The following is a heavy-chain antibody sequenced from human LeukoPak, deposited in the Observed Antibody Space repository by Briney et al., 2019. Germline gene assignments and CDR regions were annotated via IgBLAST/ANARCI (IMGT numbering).Heavy chain of an antibody. CDR3: ARASSSNYFDY. CDR2: INPSGGST. V-gene: IGHV1-46*01. J-gene: IGHJ4*02. CDR1: GYTFTSYY. D-gene: IGHD6-6*01. Sequence: ASVKVSCTASGYTFTSYYTHWVRQAPGQGLEWMGIINPSGGSTSYAQKFQGRVTMTRDMSTSTVYMELSSLRSEDTAVYYCARASSSNYFDYWGQGTLVTVSS.